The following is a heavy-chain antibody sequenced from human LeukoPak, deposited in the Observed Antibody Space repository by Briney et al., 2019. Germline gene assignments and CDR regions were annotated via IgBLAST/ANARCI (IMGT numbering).Heavy chain of an antibody. V-gene: IGHV4-30-2*01. Sequence: PSQTLSLTCAVSGGSISSGAYSWCWIRQPPGKGLEWIGYIYHSGSTYYNPSLKSRVTISVDRSKNQFSLKLSSVTAADTAVYYCAREPFSRGNSYGTGAFDIWGQGTMVTVSS. CDR2: IYHSGST. J-gene: IGHJ3*02. CDR3: AREPFSRGNSYGTGAFDI. CDR1: GGSISSGAYS. D-gene: IGHD5-18*01.